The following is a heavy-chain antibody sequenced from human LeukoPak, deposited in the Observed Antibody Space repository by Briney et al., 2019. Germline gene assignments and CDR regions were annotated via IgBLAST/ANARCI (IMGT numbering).Heavy chain of an antibody. Sequence: SETLSLTCSISRHSISSAYYWGWIQQPPGKGLEWIGSKYHSGSTFYNPSLKSRVTISVDTSKNQFSLKLSSVTAADTAVYYCARAPDYGGYYFDYWGQGTLVTVSS. CDR1: RHSISSAYY. CDR3: ARAPDYGGYYFDY. V-gene: IGHV4-38-2*02. D-gene: IGHD4-23*01. J-gene: IGHJ4*02. CDR2: KYHSGST.